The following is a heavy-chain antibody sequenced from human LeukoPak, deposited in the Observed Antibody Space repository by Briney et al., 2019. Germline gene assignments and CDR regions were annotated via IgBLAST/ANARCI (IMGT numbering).Heavy chain of an antibody. J-gene: IGHJ5*02. CDR3: ARNIDGSGWYRGRWFDP. CDR1: GGSISSYY. D-gene: IGHD6-19*01. Sequence: PSETLSLTCTVSGGSISSYYWSWIRQPPGKGLEWIGYIYYSGSTNYNPSLKSRVTISVDTSKNQFSLKLSSVTAADTAVYYCARNIDGSGWYRGRWFDPWGQGTLVTVSS. CDR2: IYYSGST. V-gene: IGHV4-59*08.